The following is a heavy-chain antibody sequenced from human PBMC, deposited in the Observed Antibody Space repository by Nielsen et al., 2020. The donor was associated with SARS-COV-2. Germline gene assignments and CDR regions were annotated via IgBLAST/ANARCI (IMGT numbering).Heavy chain of an antibody. V-gene: IGHV5-51*01. J-gene: IGHJ4*02. CDR2: IYPGDSET. CDR3: ARRHMIPFGAGTYHFDF. Sequence: KVSCKGSGYTFKNYWIVWVRQRPGKGLEWMGIIYPGDSETKYSPSFQGQVTMSVDKSLRTAYLQWRTLKASDTAMYYCARRHMIPFGAGTYHFDFWGQGTLVTVSS. CDR1: GYTFKNYW. D-gene: IGHD3-16*01.